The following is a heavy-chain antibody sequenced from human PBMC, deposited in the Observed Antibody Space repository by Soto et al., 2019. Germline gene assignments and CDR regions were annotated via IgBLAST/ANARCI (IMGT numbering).Heavy chain of an antibody. V-gene: IGHV3-30*18. D-gene: IGHD3-22*01. Sequence: GGSLRLSCAASGFTFSSYGMHWVRQAPGKGLEWVAVISYDGSNKYYADSVKGRFTISRDNSKNTLYLQMNSLRAEDTAVYYCAKVLARGDDSSGYYPGSAFDIWGQGTMVTVSS. J-gene: IGHJ3*02. CDR2: ISYDGSNK. CDR1: GFTFSSYG. CDR3: AKVLARGDDSSGYYPGSAFDI.